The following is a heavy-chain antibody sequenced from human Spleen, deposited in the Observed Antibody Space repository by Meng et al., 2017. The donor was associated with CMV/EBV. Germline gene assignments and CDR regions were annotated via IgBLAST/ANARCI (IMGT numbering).Heavy chain of an antibody. CDR2: IWYDGSNK. Sequence: TFSSYGMHWVRQAPGKGLDWVAIIWYDGSNKYYADSVKGRFTISRDNSKNTLYLQMNSLRAEDTAVYFCAKEGRPEYSSSWNGYYFDYWGQGTLVTVSS. V-gene: IGHV3-33*06. J-gene: IGHJ4*02. CDR1: TFSSYG. D-gene: IGHD6-13*01. CDR3: AKEGRPEYSSSWNGYYFDY.